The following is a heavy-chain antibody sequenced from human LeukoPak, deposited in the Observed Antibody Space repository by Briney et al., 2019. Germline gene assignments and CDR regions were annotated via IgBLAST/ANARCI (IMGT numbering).Heavy chain of an antibody. CDR1: GFTFDDYT. D-gene: IGHD6-6*01. J-gene: IGHJ4*02. CDR3: ARDDSSSWDDY. V-gene: IGHV3-43*01. CDR2: ISWDGGST. Sequence: GGSLRLSCAASGFTFDDYTMHWVRQAPGKGLEWVSLISWDGGSTYYADSVKGRFTISRDNAKNSLYLQMNSLRAEDTAVYYCARDDSSSWDDYWGQGTLVTVSS.